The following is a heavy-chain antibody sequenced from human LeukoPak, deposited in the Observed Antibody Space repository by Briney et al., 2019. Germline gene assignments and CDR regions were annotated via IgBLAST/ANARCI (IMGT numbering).Heavy chain of an antibody. CDR2: INPNSGGT. CDR3: ARGETLYSGMDV. J-gene: IGHJ6*02. CDR1: GYTFTAYY. Sequence: ASVKVSCKASGYTFTAYYIHWVRQAPGQGLEWMGWINPNSGGTNYAQRFQDRVTMTRDTSITTAYMELSRLRSDDTAMFNCARGETLYSGMDVWGQGTTVTVSS. V-gene: IGHV1-2*02.